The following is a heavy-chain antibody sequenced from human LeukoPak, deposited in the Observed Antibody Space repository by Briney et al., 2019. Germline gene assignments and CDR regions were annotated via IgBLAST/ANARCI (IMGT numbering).Heavy chain of an antibody. CDR3: ARVVGILTGYKKRLDY. CDR1: GYTFTSYG. V-gene: IGHV1-18*01. J-gene: IGHJ4*02. CDR2: ISAYNGNT. Sequence: GASVKVSCKASGYTFTSYGISWVRQAPGQGLEWMGWISAYNGNTNYAQKLQGRVTMTTDTSTSTAYMELRSLRSDDTAVYYCARVVGILTGYKKRLDYWGQGTLVTVSS. D-gene: IGHD3-9*01.